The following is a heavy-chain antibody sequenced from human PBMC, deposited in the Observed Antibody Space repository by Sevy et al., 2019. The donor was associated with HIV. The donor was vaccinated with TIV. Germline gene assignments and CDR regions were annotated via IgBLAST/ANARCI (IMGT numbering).Heavy chain of an antibody. V-gene: IGHV4-31*03. CDR3: ARGHTPYYYDSSGYYYDMRLHFDY. J-gene: IGHJ4*02. Sequence: SETLSLTCTVSGGSISSGGYYWSWIHQHPGKGLEWIGYIYYSGSTYYNPSLKSRVTISVDTSKNQFSLKLSSVTAADTAVYYCARGHTPYYYDSSGYYYDMRLHFDYWGQGTLVTVSS. CDR2: IYYSGST. CDR1: GGSISSGGYY. D-gene: IGHD3-22*01.